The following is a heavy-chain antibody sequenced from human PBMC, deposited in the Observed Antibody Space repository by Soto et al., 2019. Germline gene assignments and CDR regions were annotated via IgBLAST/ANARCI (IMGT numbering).Heavy chain of an antibody. V-gene: IGHV3-74*01. CDR2: INSDGSST. CDR1: GFTFSSSW. CDR3: ARDKGNYYGSGSPFNYYYYYGMDA. J-gene: IGHJ6*02. D-gene: IGHD3-10*01. Sequence: PGGSLRLSCAASGFTFSSSWMHWVRQAPGKGLVWVSRINSDGSSTNYADSVKGRFTISRDNAKNTLYLQMNSLRAEDAAVYYCARDKGNYYGSGSPFNYYYYYGMDAWGQGTTVTVSS.